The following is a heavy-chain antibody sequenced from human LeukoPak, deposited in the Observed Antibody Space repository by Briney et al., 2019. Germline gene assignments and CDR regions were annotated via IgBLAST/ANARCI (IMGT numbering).Heavy chain of an antibody. D-gene: IGHD3-10*01. V-gene: IGHV1-69*13. Sequence: SVNVSCKASGGTFSSYAIIWVRQAPGQGLEWMGGIIPIFGTANYAQKFQGRVTITADESTSTAYMELSSLRSEDTAVYYCATSLWFGELSSGNFDYWGQGTLVTVSS. CDR1: GGTFSSYA. CDR2: IIPIFGTA. J-gene: IGHJ4*02. CDR3: ATSLWFGELSSGNFDY.